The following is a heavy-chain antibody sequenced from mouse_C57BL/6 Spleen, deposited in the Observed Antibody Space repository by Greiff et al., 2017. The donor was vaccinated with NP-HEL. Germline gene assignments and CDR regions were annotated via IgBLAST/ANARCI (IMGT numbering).Heavy chain of an antibody. CDR1: GFSLTSYG. D-gene: IGHD1-1*01. Sequence: VKLQESGPGLVQPSQSLSITCTVSGFSLTSYGVHWVRQSPGKGLEWLGVIWSGGSTDYNAAFISRLSISKDNSKSQVFFKMNSLQADDTAMDSCASAYYYGTSGFAYWGQGTLVTVSA. J-gene: IGHJ3*01. CDR3: ASAYYYGTSGFAY. V-gene: IGHV2-2*01. CDR2: IWSGGST.